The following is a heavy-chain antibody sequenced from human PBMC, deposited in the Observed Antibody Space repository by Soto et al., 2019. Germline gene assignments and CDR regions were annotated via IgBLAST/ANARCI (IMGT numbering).Heavy chain of an antibody. CDR2: IYYSGST. Sequence: QVQLQESGPRLVKPSETLSLTCTVSGDSVSSNSYCWSWIRQPPGKGLEFIGYIYYSGSTNYNPSLKSRVTISLDTSKNQFSLRLSSVTAADTAVYYCPRAWKQPWGGVDVWGPGTTVTVSS. J-gene: IGHJ6*02. CDR1: GDSVSSNSYC. D-gene: IGHD6-13*01. CDR3: PRAWKQPWGGVDV. V-gene: IGHV4-61*01.